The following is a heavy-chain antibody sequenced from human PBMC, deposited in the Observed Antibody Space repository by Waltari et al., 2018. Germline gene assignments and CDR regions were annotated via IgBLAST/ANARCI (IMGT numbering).Heavy chain of an antibody. Sequence: SGGGLVQPGGSLRLSCAASGFTFSSYAMSWVRQAPGKGLEWVSAISGSGGSTYYADSAKGRFTISRDNSKNTLYLQMNSLRAEDTAVYYCAKTSGGDYYYYYYMDVWGKGTTVTVSS. J-gene: IGHJ6*03. CDR2: ISGSGGST. V-gene: IGHV3-23*01. CDR3: AKTSGGDYYYYYYMDV. D-gene: IGHD3-10*01. CDR1: GFTFSSYA.